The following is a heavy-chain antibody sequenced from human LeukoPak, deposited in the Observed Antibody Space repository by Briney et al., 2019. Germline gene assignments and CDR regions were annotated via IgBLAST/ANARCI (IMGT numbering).Heavy chain of an antibody. CDR2: INHSGST. Sequence: PSETLSLTCAVYGGSFSGYYWSWIRQPPGKGLEWIGEINHSGSTNYNPSLKSRVTISVDTSKNQFSLKLSSVTAADTAVYYCARHGPTVTTTSNWFDPWGQGTLVTVSS. D-gene: IGHD4-17*01. CDR1: GGSFSGYY. CDR3: ARHGPTVTTTSNWFDP. J-gene: IGHJ5*02. V-gene: IGHV4-34*01.